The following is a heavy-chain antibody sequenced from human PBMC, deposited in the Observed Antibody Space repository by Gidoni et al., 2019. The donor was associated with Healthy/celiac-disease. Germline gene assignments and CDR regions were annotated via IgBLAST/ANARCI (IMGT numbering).Heavy chain of an antibody. CDR2: ISYDGSKK. V-gene: IGHV3-30*03. CDR3: ARLHCSGGSCYQSDY. Sequence: QVQLVESGGGVVQPGRSLRLSCAASGFTFSSYGMHWVSQSPGKGVELVAVISYDGSKKYYADSVKGRFTISRDNSKNTLYLQMNRLRAEDTAVYYCARLHCSGGSCYQSDYWGQGTLVTVSS. D-gene: IGHD2-15*01. J-gene: IGHJ4*02. CDR1: GFTFSSYG.